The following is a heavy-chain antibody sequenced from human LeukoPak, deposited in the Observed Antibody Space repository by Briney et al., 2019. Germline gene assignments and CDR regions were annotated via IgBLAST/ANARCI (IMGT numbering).Heavy chain of an antibody. D-gene: IGHD3-3*01. V-gene: IGHV1-69*05. J-gene: IGHJ5*02. CDR3: ARVGDFWSGYYKGNWFDP. CDR1: GGTFSSNA. CDR2: IIPIFGTA. Sequence: SVKVSCKASGGTFSSNAISWVRQAPGQGLEWMGRIIPIFGTANYAQKFQGRVTITTDESTSTAYMELSSLRSEDTAVYYCARVGDFWSGYYKGNWFDPWGQGTLVTVSS.